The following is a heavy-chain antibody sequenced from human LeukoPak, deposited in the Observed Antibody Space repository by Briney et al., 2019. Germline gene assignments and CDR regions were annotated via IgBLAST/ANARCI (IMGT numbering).Heavy chain of an antibody. D-gene: IGHD3-3*01. J-gene: IGHJ4*02. CDR2: MNPNSGNT. CDR1: GYTFTSYD. CDR3: ARGQKRSTYYDFWSGYYPPFYFDY. Sequence: ASVKVSCKASGYTFTSYDINWVRQATGQGLEWMGWMNPNSGNTGYAQKFQGRVTMTRNTSISTAYMELSSLRSEDTAVYYCARGQKRSTYYDFWSGYYPPFYFDYWGQGTLVTVSS. V-gene: IGHV1-8*01.